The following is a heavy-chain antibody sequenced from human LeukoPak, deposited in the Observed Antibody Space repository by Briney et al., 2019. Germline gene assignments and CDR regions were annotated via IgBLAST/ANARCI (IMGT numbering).Heavy chain of an antibody. CDR2: ISSSSSYI. J-gene: IGHJ4*02. CDR3: ARQHIAVAGTSDY. Sequence: GGSLRLSCAASGFTFSSYSMNWVRQAPGKGLEWVSSISSSSSYIYYADSVKGRFTISRDKAKNSLYLQMNSLRAEDTAVQYCARQHIAVAGTSDYWGQGTLVTVSS. V-gene: IGHV3-21*01. CDR1: GFTFSSYS. D-gene: IGHD6-19*01.